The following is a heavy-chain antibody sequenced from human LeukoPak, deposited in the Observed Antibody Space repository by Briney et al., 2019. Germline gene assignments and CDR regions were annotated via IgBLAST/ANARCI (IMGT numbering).Heavy chain of an antibody. CDR1: GDSISSSRYY. CDR2: VFYSGRT. V-gene: IGHV4-39*07. D-gene: IGHD6-13*01. Sequence: SETLSLTCTVSGDSISSSRYYWAWIRQPPGKGLEWIVSVFYSGRTYYKTSLKSRVTISVDTSKNQFSLKLSSVTAADTAVYYCARSGTAYYYYYMDVWGKGTTVTVSS. J-gene: IGHJ6*03. CDR3: ARSGTAYYYYYMDV.